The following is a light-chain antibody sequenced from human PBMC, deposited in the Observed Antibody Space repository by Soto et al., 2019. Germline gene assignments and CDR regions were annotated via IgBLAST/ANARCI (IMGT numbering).Light chain of an antibody. Sequence: QSVLTQPASVPWSPGHSVAIACTGTSSDIGAYNLVSWYQHHPDKAPKLMISEVSNRPSGVSDRFSGSKSGNTASLTISGLQSEDEADYYCASLTTTNFVFGTGTKVTVL. CDR1: SSDIGAYNL. CDR3: ASLTTTNFV. J-gene: IGLJ1*01. V-gene: IGLV2-14*01. CDR2: EVS.